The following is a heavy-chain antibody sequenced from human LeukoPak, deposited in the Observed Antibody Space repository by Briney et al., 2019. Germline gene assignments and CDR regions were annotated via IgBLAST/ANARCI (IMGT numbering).Heavy chain of an antibody. CDR2: INHSGST. J-gene: IGHJ4*02. CDR3: ARARITMVRGVTDDY. CDR1: GGSFSGYY. Sequence: AETLSLTCAVYGGSFSGYYWSWIRQPPGKGLEWIGEINHSGSTNYNPSLKSRVTISVDTSKNQFSLKLSSVTAADTAVYYCARARITMVRGVTDDYWGQGTLVTVSS. D-gene: IGHD3-10*01. V-gene: IGHV4-34*01.